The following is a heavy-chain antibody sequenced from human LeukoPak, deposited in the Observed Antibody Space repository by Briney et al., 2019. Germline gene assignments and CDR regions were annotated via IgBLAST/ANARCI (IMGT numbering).Heavy chain of an antibody. D-gene: IGHD3-16*01. CDR3: ARDKSLGELIGNMDV. CDR1: GYTFTSYY. J-gene: IGHJ6*03. Sequence: ASVKVSCKASGYTFTSYYMHWVRQAPGQGLEWMGIINPSGGSTSYAQKFQGRVTMTRDMSTSTAYMELRSLRSDDTAVYYCARDKSLGELIGNMDVWGKGTTVTVSS. CDR2: INPSGGST. V-gene: IGHV1-46*01.